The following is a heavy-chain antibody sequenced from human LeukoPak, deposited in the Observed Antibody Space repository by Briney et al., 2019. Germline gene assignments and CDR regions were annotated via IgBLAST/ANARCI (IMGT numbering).Heavy chain of an antibody. CDR2: IYYSGST. CDR3: ARIEGDSSGYIGPFDY. Sequence: SQTLSLTCTVSGGSISSGGYYWSWIRQHPGKGLEWIGYIYYSGSTYYNPSLKSRVTILVDTSKNQFSLKLSSVTAADTAVYYCARIEGDSSGYIGPFDYWGQGTLVTVSS. CDR1: GGSISSGGYY. J-gene: IGHJ4*02. D-gene: IGHD3-22*01. V-gene: IGHV4-31*03.